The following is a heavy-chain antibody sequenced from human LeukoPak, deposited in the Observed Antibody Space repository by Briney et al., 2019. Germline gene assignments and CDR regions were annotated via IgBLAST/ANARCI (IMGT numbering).Heavy chain of an antibody. V-gene: IGHV3-33*01. D-gene: IGHD6-13*01. Sequence: GRSLRLSCVASGFTFSSYGMHWVRQAPGKGLEWVAVIWYDGSNKYYADSVKGRFTISRDNSKNTLYLQMNSLRAEDTAVYYCARDSGSPTIAAAGGFDYWGQGTLVTVSS. CDR3: ARDSGSPTIAAAGGFDY. CDR2: IWYDGSNK. CDR1: GFTFSSYG. J-gene: IGHJ4*02.